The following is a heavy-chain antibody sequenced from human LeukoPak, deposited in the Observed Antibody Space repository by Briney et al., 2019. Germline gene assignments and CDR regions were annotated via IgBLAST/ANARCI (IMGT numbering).Heavy chain of an antibody. CDR3: ARDFSGSYYFDY. J-gene: IGHJ4*02. Sequence: PGGSLRLSCAASGFTFSSYEMNWVRQAPGKGLEWVSAISGSGGSTYYADSVKGRFTISRDNSKNTLYLQMNSLRAEDTAVYYCARDFSGSYYFDYWGQGTLVTVSS. CDR2: ISGSGGST. CDR1: GFTFSSYE. V-gene: IGHV3-23*01. D-gene: IGHD1-26*01.